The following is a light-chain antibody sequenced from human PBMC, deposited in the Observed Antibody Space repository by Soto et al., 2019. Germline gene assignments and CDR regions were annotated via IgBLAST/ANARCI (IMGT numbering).Light chain of an antibody. Sequence: DILLTQSPCTLSLSPGERATLSCRASQSVSSSYLAWYQQKPGQAPRLLIFGASRRATGIPDRFSGSGSGTNFTLTISRLEPEDFAVYYCQQYGKLPRTFGQGTKVDIK. CDR3: QQYGKLPRT. CDR2: GAS. CDR1: QSVSSSY. V-gene: IGKV3-20*01. J-gene: IGKJ1*01.